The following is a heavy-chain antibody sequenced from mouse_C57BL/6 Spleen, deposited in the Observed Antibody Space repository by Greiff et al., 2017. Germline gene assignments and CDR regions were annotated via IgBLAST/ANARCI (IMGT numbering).Heavy chain of an antibody. CDR1: GYSFTGYY. V-gene: IGHV1-31*01. D-gene: IGHD1-1*01. CDR2: IYPYNGVS. Sequence: VQLKQSGPELVKPGASVKISCKASGYSFTGYYMHWVKQSHGNILDWIGYIYPYNGVSSYNQKFKGKATLTVDKSSSTAYMELRSLTSEDSAVYYCARSNYGSSLYYAMDYWGQGTSVTVSS. J-gene: IGHJ4*01. CDR3: ARSNYGSSLYYAMDY.